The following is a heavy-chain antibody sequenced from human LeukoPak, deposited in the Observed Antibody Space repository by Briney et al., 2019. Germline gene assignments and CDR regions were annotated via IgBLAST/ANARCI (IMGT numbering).Heavy chain of an antibody. CDR3: ARDSGENILTGYYPFDY. J-gene: IGHJ4*02. CDR2: IYTSGST. Sequence: PSETLSLTCTVSGGSISSGSYYWGWIRQPAGKGLEWIGRIYTSGSTNYNPSLKSRVTISVDTSKNQFSLKLSSVTAADTAVYYCARDSGENILTGYYPFDYWGQGTLVTVSS. D-gene: IGHD3-9*01. V-gene: IGHV4-61*02. CDR1: GGSISSGSYY.